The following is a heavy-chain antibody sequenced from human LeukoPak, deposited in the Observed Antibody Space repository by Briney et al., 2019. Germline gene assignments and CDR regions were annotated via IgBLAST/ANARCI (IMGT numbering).Heavy chain of an antibody. Sequence: ASVKVSCKASGYTFTSYGISWVRQAPGQGLEWMGWISAYNGNTNYAQKLQGRVTMTTDTSTSTAYMELRSLRSDDTAVYYCARDGYIVVVVAATANYYYYGMDVWGQGTTVTVSS. V-gene: IGHV1-18*01. D-gene: IGHD2-15*01. CDR1: GYTFTSYG. CDR3: ARDGYIVVVVAATANYYYYGMDV. J-gene: IGHJ6*02. CDR2: ISAYNGNT.